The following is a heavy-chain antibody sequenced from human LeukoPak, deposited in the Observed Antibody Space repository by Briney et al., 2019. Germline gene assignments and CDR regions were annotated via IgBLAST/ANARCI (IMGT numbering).Heavy chain of an antibody. Sequence: SETLSLTCTVSGGSIISADHYWSWIRQPPGKGLEWIGYIFYSGSTYYKSSLKSRLTISVDTSKNQFSLKLSSVTAADTAVYYCARGYYDVLTNYPKNFDQWGQGTLVTVSS. J-gene: IGHJ4*02. CDR3: ARGYYDVLTNYPKNFDQ. D-gene: IGHD3-9*01. CDR1: GGSIISADHY. V-gene: IGHV4-30-4*01. CDR2: IFYSGST.